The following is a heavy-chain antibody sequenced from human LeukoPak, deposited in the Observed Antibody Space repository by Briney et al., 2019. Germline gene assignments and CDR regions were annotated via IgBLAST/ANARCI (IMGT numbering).Heavy chain of an antibody. V-gene: IGHV3-30*03. J-gene: IGHJ3*02. CDR2: ISYDGSNK. CDR1: GFTFSGYW. Sequence: PGGSLRLSCAASGFTFSGYWMHWVRQAPGKGLEWVAVISYDGSNKYYADSVKGRFTISRDNSKNTLYLQMNSLRAEDTAVYYCAIIVHYGDGAFDIWGQGTMVTVSS. D-gene: IGHD4-17*01. CDR3: AIIVHYGDGAFDI.